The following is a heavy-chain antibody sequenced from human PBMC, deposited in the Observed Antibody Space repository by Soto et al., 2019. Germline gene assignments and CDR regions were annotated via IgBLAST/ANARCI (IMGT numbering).Heavy chain of an antibody. CDR3: ARAGRITVFRLVIDGIGG. D-gene: IGHD3-3*01. CDR2: IYYSGST. V-gene: IGHV4-30-4*01. J-gene: IGHJ6*02. Sequence: PSETLSLTCTVSGGSISSGDYYWSWIRQPPGKGLEWIGYIYYSGSTYYNPSLKSRVTISVDTSKNQFSLKLSSVTAADTAVYYCARAGRITVFRLVIDGIGGCDQGPTITVAS. CDR1: GGSISSGDYY.